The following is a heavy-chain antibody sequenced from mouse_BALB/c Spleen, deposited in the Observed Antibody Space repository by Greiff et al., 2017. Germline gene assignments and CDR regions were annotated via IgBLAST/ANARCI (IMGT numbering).Heavy chain of an antibody. J-gene: IGHJ2*01. V-gene: IGHV6-6*02. CDR1: GFTFSNYW. Sequence: EVMLVESGGGLVQPGGSMKLSCVASGFTFSNYWMNWVRQSPEKGLEWVAEIRLKSNNYATHYAESVKGRFTISRDDSKSSVYLQMNNLRSEDTGIYYCTRDYGYDYFDDWGQGTTLTVSS. CDR3: TRDYGYDYFDD. CDR2: IRLKSNNYAT. D-gene: IGHD1-2*01.